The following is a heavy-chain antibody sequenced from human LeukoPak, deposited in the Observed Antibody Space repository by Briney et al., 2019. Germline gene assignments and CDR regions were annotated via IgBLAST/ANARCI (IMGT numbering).Heavy chain of an antibody. J-gene: IGHJ4*02. V-gene: IGHV4-38-2*02. CDR2: IYYSGST. Sequence: SETLSLTCTVSGYSIGSSYYWGWIRQPPGKGLEWIGSIYYSGSTYDNPSLKSRVTISLDTSKNQFSLKLSSVTASDTAVYYCARSPDSSGYYSYFDYWGQGTLVTVSS. CDR3: ARSPDSSGYYSYFDY. D-gene: IGHD3-22*01. CDR1: GYSIGSSYY.